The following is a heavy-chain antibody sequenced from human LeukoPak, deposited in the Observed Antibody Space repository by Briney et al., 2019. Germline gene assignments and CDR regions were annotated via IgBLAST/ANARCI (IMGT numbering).Heavy chain of an antibody. CDR3: ARTIAVNGGDFDY. Sequence: PGGSLRLSCAASGFTFSSYAMSWVRQTPGKGLVWVARINGDGTTSSHADSVKGRFTISRDNAKNTLYLQMNSLRAEDTALYYCARTIAVNGGDFDYWGQGTLVTVSS. CDR2: INGDGTTS. D-gene: IGHD6-19*01. CDR1: GFTFSSYA. J-gene: IGHJ4*02. V-gene: IGHV3-74*01.